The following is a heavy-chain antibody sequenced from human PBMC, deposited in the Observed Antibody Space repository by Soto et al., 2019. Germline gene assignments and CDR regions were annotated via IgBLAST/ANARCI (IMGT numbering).Heavy chain of an antibody. Sequence: VESGGGLVQPGGSLRLSCAASGFTFRDHYMDWVRQAPGKGLEWVGRNREKTKGHTTEYAAAVRGRVDISREVSDNALYLQMNSLKPGATAVYYCASVRLGLYYFDSWGQGTLVTVSS. CDR1: GFTFRDHY. V-gene: IGHV3-72*01. CDR3: ASVRLGLYYFDS. CDR2: NREKTKGHTT. J-gene: IGHJ4*02.